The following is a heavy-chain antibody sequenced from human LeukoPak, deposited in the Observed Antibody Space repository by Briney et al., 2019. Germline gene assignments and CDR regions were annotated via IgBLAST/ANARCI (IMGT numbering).Heavy chain of an antibody. D-gene: IGHD2-2*01. J-gene: IGHJ4*02. Sequence: GGSLRLSCAASGFTFSDYYMSWIRQDPGKGLEWVSYISSSSSYTNYADSVKGRFTISRDNAKNSLYLQMNSLGAEDTAVYYCARSCSSTSCPFDYWGQGTLVTVSS. CDR3: ARSCSSTSCPFDY. CDR1: GFTFSDYY. V-gene: IGHV3-11*06. CDR2: ISSSSSYT.